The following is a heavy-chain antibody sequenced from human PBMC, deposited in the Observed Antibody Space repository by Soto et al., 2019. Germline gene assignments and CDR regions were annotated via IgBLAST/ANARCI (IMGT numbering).Heavy chain of an antibody. CDR3: AGARTNYYNTSDYDF. D-gene: IGHD3-22*01. V-gene: IGHV1-2*02. J-gene: IGHJ4*02. CDR1: GYTFIGYY. CDR2: INPNSGDT. Sequence: GASVKVSCKASGYTFIGYYMHCVRQAPGQGLEWMGWINPNSGDTNYAQKFQGRVTMTRDTSISTAYTELSRLRFDDTAVYYCAGARTNYYNTSDYDFWGQGTLVTVSS.